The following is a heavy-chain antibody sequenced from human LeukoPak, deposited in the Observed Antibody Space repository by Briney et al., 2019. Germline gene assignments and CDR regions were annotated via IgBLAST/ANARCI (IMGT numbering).Heavy chain of an antibody. D-gene: IGHD1-26*01. CDR1: GFTFSSYS. Sequence: GGSLRLSCAASGFTFSSYSMNWVRQAPGKGLEWLSSISSSSSYIYYADSVKGRFTISRDNAKNSLYLQMNSLRAEDTAVYYFARAYSGSYAPFDYWGQGTLVSVSS. CDR2: ISSSSSYI. CDR3: ARAYSGSYAPFDY. V-gene: IGHV3-21*01. J-gene: IGHJ4*02.